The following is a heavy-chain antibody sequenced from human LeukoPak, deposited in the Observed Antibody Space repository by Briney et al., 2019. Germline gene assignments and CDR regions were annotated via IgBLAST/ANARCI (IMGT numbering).Heavy chain of an antibody. J-gene: IGHJ4*02. Sequence: SETLSLTCAVYGGPFGGHYWSWVRQPPGKGLEWIGEINDSGSTNYNPSLSSRVTISVDTSKNQFSLKLTSVTAADTALYHCARVPTSSWPSPDYWGQGTLVTVSS. D-gene: IGHD6-13*01. CDR2: INDSGST. V-gene: IGHV4-34*01. CDR3: ARVPTSSWPSPDY. CDR1: GGPFGGHY.